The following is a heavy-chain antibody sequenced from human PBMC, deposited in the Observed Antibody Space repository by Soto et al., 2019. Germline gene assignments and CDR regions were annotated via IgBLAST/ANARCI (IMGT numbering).Heavy chain of an antibody. D-gene: IGHD2-15*01. Sequence: SLSLTGTVSGCTITSDDYHWTWTRQPPGKGLEWIGYIYSSGTYYNPSLRGRVTISVDTSKNEFSLKLSSVNAADTAVYYSARDLAYCASGSCYAKWGSWGQGTLVTVSS. CDR3: ARDLAYCASGSCYAKWGS. V-gene: IGHV4-30-4*01. CDR2: IYSSGT. J-gene: IGHJ4*02. CDR1: GCTITSDDYH.